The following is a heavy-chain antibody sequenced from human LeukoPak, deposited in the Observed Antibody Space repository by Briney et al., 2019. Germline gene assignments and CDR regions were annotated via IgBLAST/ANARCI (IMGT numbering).Heavy chain of an antibody. Sequence: PGGSLRLSCAASGFTFSSCWMHWVRQAPGKGLVWVSHINNDGSDTTYADSVRGRFTISRDNAKNTLYLQMNSLRTEDTAVYYCACYGIAPPYWGQGTLVTVSS. D-gene: IGHD2-15*01. V-gene: IGHV3-74*01. J-gene: IGHJ4*02. CDR1: GFTFSSCW. CDR3: ACYGIAPPY. CDR2: INNDGSDT.